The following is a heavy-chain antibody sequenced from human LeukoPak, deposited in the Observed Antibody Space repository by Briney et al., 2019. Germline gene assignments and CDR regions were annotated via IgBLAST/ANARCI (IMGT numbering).Heavy chain of an antibody. CDR2: IHSGAST. CDR1: GFTVSSHY. V-gene: IGHV3-66*02. J-gene: IGHJ3*02. D-gene: IGHD6-19*01. Sequence: PGGSLRLSCAASGFTVSSHYMNWVRQAPGTGLELVSVIHSGASTYHADSVKCRFTISRDSSKNTVYLQMNSMRVEDTAVYYCASLAGDIWGQGTMVTVSS. CDR3: ASLAGDI.